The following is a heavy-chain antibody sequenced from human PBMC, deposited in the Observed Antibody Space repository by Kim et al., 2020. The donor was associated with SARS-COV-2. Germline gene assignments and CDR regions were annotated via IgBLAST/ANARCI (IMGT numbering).Heavy chain of an antibody. Sequence: SETLSLTCTVSGASITSTSYHWGWIRQPPGQGLEWIAVIYYTGTSYYNPSLKCLVTISVDTSKNKFSLKVISVIAADTAGYYCAMCRVATGICGFDYLG. CDR2: IYYTGTS. CDR3: AMCRVATGICGFDY. V-gene: IGHV4-39*01. J-gene: IGHJ4*01. D-gene: IGHD2-21*02. CDR1: GASITSTSYH.